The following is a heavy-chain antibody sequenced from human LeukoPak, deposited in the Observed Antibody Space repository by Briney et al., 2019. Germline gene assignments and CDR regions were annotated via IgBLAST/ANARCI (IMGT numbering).Heavy chain of an antibody. Sequence: PGRSLRLSCAASGFTFDDYAMHWVRQAPGKGLEWVSGISWNSGSIGYADSVKGRFTISRDNAKTSLYLQMNSLRAEDTALYYCAKDRERSLQFGFAPWGQGTLVTVSS. CDR3: AKDRERSLQFGFAP. CDR1: GFTFDDYA. J-gene: IGHJ5*02. D-gene: IGHD5-24*01. CDR2: ISWNSGSI. V-gene: IGHV3-9*01.